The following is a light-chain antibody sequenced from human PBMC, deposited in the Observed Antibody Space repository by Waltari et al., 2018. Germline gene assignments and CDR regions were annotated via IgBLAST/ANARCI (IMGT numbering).Light chain of an antibody. CDR2: AAS. J-gene: IGKJ5*01. CDR1: QSVSSN. Sequence: VVLTQSPATLSVSPGESAIISCRASQSVSSNLAWYQQKPGQAPRLLIYAASTRASSITARLRGSGSGTEFTLTINRLQSEDSATYYCQQYNRWPPITFGQGTRLDIK. V-gene: IGKV3-15*01. CDR3: QQYNRWPPIT.